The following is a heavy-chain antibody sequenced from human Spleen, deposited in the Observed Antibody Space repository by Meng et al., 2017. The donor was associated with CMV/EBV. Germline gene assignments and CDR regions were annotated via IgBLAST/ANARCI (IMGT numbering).Heavy chain of an antibody. CDR2: IKQDGSEQ. V-gene: IGHV3-7*01. Sequence: GESLKISCAASGFTFSSYWMPWVRRAPGKGLEWVANIKQDGSEQYYADSVRGRFTISRDNAKRSLFLQMNSLRAEDTAVYYCARVSGYCSTTSCQWVGGEGYYYYAMDVWGQGTTVTVSS. CDR1: GFTFSSYW. J-gene: IGHJ6*02. D-gene: IGHD2-2*01. CDR3: ARVSGYCSTTSCQWVGGEGYYYYAMDV.